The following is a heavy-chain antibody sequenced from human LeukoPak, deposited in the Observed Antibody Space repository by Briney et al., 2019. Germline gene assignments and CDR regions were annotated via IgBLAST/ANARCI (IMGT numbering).Heavy chain of an antibody. V-gene: IGHV1-18*01. CDR2: ISAYNGNT. D-gene: IGHD1-26*01. Sequence: ASVKVSCKASGYTFTSYGISWVRQAPGQGLEWMGWISAYNGNTDYAQELQGRVTMTTDTSTSTAYMELRSLRSDGTAVYYCARGGIVGALDNYFDYWGQGTPVTVSS. CDR1: GYTFTSYG. J-gene: IGHJ4*02. CDR3: ARGGIVGALDNYFDY.